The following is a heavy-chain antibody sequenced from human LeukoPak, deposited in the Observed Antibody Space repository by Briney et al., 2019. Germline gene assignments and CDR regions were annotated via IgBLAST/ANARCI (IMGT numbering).Heavy chain of an antibody. D-gene: IGHD1-1*01. CDR1: GFTFSSYA. Sequence: GGSLRLSCAASGFTFSSYAMSWVRQAPGKGLEWVSAISGSGGSTYYADSVKGRFTIPRDNSKNTLYLQMNSLRAEDTAVYYCAKGGNWNGLNYFDYWGQGTLVTVSS. CDR2: ISGSGGST. V-gene: IGHV3-23*01. J-gene: IGHJ4*02. CDR3: AKGGNWNGLNYFDY.